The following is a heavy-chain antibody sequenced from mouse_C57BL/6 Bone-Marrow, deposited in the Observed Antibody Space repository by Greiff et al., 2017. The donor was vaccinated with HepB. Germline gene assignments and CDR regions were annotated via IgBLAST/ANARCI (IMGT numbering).Heavy chain of an antibody. Sequence: EVQRVESEGGLVQPGSSMKLSCTASGFTFSDYYMAWVRQVPEKGLEWVANINYDGSSTYYLDSLKSRFIISRDNAKNIIYRQMSSLKSEDTATYYCAREDYYGSSYRYNDVWDRGTTVTVSS. CDR3: AREDYYGSSYRYNDV. D-gene: IGHD1-1*01. J-gene: IGHJ1*03. CDR1: GFTFSDYY. V-gene: IGHV5-16*01. CDR2: INYDGSST.